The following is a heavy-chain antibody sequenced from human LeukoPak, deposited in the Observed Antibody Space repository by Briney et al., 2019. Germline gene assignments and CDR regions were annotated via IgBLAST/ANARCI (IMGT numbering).Heavy chain of an antibody. V-gene: IGHV3-21*01. D-gene: IGHD3-22*01. Sequence: PGGSLRLSCAASGFTFSSYSMNWVRQAPGKGLEWVSSISSSSSYIYYADSVKGRFTISRDNAKNSLYLQMNSLRAEDTAVYYCARAEGYYDSSGYRHVWFDPWGQGTLVTVSS. CDR1: GFTFSSYS. J-gene: IGHJ5*02. CDR2: ISSSSSYI. CDR3: ARAEGYYDSSGYRHVWFDP.